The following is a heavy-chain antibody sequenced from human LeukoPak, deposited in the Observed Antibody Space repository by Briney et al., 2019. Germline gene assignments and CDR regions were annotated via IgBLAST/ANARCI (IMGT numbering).Heavy chain of an antibody. V-gene: IGHV4-4*07. CDR2: IYTSGST. Sequence: SETLSLTCTVSGGSISSYYWSWIRQPAGKGLEWIGRIYTSGSTNYNPSLKSRVTMSVDTSKNQFSLKLSSVTAADTAVYYCARDGYDSSGYYSHYYGMDVWGQGTTVTASS. CDR1: GGSISSYY. D-gene: IGHD3-22*01. CDR3: ARDGYDSSGYYSHYYGMDV. J-gene: IGHJ6*02.